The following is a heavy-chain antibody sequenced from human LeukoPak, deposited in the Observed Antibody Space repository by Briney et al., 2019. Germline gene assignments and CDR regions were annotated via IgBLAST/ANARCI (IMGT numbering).Heavy chain of an antibody. J-gene: IGHJ4*02. Sequence: PSETLSLTCTVSGGSISSGGYYWSWIRQPPGKGLEWIGYIYHSGSTYYNPSLKSRVTISVDRSKNQFSLKLSSVTAADTAVYYCARGPPPDFDYWGLGTLVTVSS. CDR1: GGSISSGGYY. V-gene: IGHV4-30-2*01. CDR2: IYHSGST. CDR3: ARGPPPDFDY.